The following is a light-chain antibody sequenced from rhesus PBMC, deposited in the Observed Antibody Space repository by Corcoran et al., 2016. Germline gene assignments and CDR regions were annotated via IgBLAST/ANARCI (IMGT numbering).Light chain of an antibody. CDR3: QQYSNFPWT. CDR2: YTS. V-gene: IGKV1-66*01. Sequence: DIQMTQSPSSLSASVGDTVTNTCRASKDIKYYLNWYQQKPGKAPKTLLYYTSNLETGFPSRFSGGGSGTDYTLTISGLQPEDFATYYCQQYSNFPWTFGPGTSVEIK. CDR1: KDIKYY. J-gene: IGKJ1*01.